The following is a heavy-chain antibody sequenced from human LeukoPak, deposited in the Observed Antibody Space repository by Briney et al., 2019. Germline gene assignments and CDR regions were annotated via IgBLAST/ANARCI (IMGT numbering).Heavy chain of an antibody. Sequence: GGSLRLSCVASGFTSKNYWMSWVRQAPGKGLEWVANIEADGTEKYYVDSVKGRFTVSRDNARNSLYLQMSSLRVEDTAVYYCARDPAAWDYWGQGTLVTVSS. V-gene: IGHV3-7*04. D-gene: IGHD6-13*01. J-gene: IGHJ4*02. CDR1: GFTSKNYW. CDR3: ARDPAAWDY. CDR2: IEADGTEK.